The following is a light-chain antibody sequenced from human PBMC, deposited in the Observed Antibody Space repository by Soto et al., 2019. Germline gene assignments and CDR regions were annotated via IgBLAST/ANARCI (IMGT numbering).Light chain of an antibody. CDR2: KAS. V-gene: IGKV1-5*03. CDR1: QSITKW. CDR3: QMYNSPPYP. J-gene: IGKJ2*01. Sequence: DVEMTQSPSTLSASVGDTVTLNCRASQSITKWLAWFQQKPGKTPRLLIHKASTLESGVPSGFSGSGYGTEFTLTINNLQPDDFATYYCQMYNSPPYPFGQGTKLEIK.